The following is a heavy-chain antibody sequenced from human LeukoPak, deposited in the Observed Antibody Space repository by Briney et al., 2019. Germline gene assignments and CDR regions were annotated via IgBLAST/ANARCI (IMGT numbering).Heavy chain of an antibody. V-gene: IGHV3-23*01. J-gene: IGHJ3*02. CDR3: AKDSYTVMVIDAFDI. CDR1: GFTFSSYA. D-gene: IGHD5-18*01. CDR2: ISGSGDST. Sequence: GGSLRLSCAASGFTFSSYAMSWVRQAPGKGLEWVSAISGSGDSTYYADSVKGRSTISRDNSKNTLYLQMNSLRAEDTAVYYCAKDSYTVMVIDAFDIWGQGTMVTVSS.